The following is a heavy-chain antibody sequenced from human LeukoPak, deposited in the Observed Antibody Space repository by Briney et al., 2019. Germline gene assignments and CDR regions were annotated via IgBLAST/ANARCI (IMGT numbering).Heavy chain of an antibody. Sequence: ASVKVSCKASGYTFTGYYMHWVRQAPGQGLEWMGWINPNSGGTNYARKFQGRVTMTRDTSISTAYMELSRLRSDDTAVYYCARGYCSSTSCYDYFDYWGQGTLVTVSS. CDR2: INPNSGGT. CDR1: GYTFTGYY. V-gene: IGHV1-2*02. D-gene: IGHD2-2*01. J-gene: IGHJ4*02. CDR3: ARGYCSSTSCYDYFDY.